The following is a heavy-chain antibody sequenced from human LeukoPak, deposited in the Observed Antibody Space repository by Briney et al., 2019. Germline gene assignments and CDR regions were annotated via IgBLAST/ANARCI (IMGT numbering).Heavy chain of an antibody. Sequence: GGSLRLSCAASGFTFSSYSMNWVRQAPGKGLEWVSSLSTTGGTTYYADSVKGRFTISRGNSKNTLYLQMNGLKAEDTAVYYCAKDRVVAVGRFDYWGQGTLVTVSS. D-gene: IGHD3-22*01. CDR2: LSTTGGTT. CDR1: GFTFSSYS. CDR3: AKDRVVAVGRFDY. J-gene: IGHJ4*02. V-gene: IGHV3-23*01.